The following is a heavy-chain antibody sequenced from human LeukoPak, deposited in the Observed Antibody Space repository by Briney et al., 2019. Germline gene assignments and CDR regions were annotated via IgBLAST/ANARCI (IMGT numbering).Heavy chain of an antibody. CDR3: TAAGVAAAGKTGYYYYGMDA. Sequence: ASVKVSCKASGYTFTSYGISWVRQAPGQGLEWMGWISAYNGNTNYAQKFQGRVTMTRDTSTSTVHMELSSLRSEDTAVYYCTAAGVAAAGKTGYYYYGMDAWGQGTTVTVSS. CDR1: GYTFTSYG. CDR2: ISAYNGNT. V-gene: IGHV1-18*01. D-gene: IGHD6-13*01. J-gene: IGHJ6*02.